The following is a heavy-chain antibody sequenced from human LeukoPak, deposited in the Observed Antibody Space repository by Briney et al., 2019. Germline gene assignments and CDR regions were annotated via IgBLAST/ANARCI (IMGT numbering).Heavy chain of an antibody. D-gene: IGHD3/OR15-3a*01. CDR1: GFTFDDYA. V-gene: IGHV3-9*01. J-gene: IGHJ4*02. CDR3: AKDVSGTGYFPLFDK. CDR2: ISWASGSI. Sequence: PGGSLRLSCAASGFTFDDYAMHWVRQAPGKGLEWVSGISWASGSIGYADSVKGRFTISRDNAKNSLYLQMNSLRVEDTALYYCAKDVSGTGYFPLFDKWGQGTQVTVSS.